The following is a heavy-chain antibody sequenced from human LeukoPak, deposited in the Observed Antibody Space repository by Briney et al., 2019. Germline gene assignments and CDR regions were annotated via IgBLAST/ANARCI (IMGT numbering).Heavy chain of an antibody. CDR2: TNSDGSST. D-gene: IGHD5-12*01. J-gene: IGHJ4*02. CDR1: AFTFSSYW. CDR3: AKDREGLGSGYDLEYFDY. V-gene: IGHV3-74*01. Sequence: GGSLRLSCAASAFTFSSYWMHWVRQAPGKGLVWVSRTNSDGSSTNYADSVKGRFTISRDNSKNTLFLQMNSLRAEDTAVYYCAKDREGLGSGYDLEYFDYWGQGTLVTVSS.